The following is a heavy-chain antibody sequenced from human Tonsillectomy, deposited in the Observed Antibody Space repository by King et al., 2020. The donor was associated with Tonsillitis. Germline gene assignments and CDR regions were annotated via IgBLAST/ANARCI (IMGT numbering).Heavy chain of an antibody. V-gene: IGHV3-74*01. CDR2: INNDGSSS. CDR1: GFTFSSYW. CDR3: AMDYGGTSGGFADY. J-gene: IGHJ4*02. D-gene: IGHD4-23*01. Sequence: VQLVESGGGLVQPGGSLRLSCAASGFTFSSYWMHWVRQVPGKGPVWVSRINNDGSSSTYADFVKGRFTIFRDNAKNTLYLQMNSLRAEDTAVYYCAMDYGGTSGGFADYWGQGTLVTVSS.